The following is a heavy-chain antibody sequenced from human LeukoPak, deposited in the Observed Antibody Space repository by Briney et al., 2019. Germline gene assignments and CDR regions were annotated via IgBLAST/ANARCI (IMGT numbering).Heavy chain of an antibody. J-gene: IGHJ6*03. CDR1: GHFISSGYY. V-gene: IGHV4-38-2*01. Sequence: SETLSLTCAVSGHFISSGYYWGWIRQPPGKGLEWIGSINHSGSTYYNPSLKSRVTISVNTSKNQFSLKLRSVTAADTAMYYCARPRYCSLSSCYYMDVWGNGTTVTVSS. D-gene: IGHD2-2*01. CDR3: ARPRYCSLSSCYYMDV. CDR2: INHSGST.